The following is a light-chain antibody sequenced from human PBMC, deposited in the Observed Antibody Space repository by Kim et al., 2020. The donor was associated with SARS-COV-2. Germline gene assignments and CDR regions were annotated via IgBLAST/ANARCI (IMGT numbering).Light chain of an antibody. V-gene: IGKV3-20*01. CDR2: GTS. J-gene: IGKJ2*02. CDR1: ESVSSGN. Sequence: EIVLTQSPGTLSLSPGQGATLSCRASESVSSGNLAWYQQKPGQAPRLLIYGTSSRATGIPDRFSGGGSGTDFTLTISRLEPEDFAVYHCQQYADLPCTFGQGTKMDIK. CDR3: QQYADLPCT.